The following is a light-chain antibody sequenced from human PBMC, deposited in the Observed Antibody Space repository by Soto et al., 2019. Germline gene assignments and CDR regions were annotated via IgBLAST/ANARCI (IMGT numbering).Light chain of an antibody. CDR2: GAS. J-gene: IGKJ3*01. CDR3: QQYGSSPVT. V-gene: IGKV3-20*01. Sequence: EIVLTQSPGTLSLSPGDRATLSCRASQSLSSTYLAWYQQKAGQAPRLLIYGASNRATGIPDRFSGSGSGTDFTLTISRLEPEDFEVYYCQQYGSSPVTFGPGTKVDIK. CDR1: QSLSSTY.